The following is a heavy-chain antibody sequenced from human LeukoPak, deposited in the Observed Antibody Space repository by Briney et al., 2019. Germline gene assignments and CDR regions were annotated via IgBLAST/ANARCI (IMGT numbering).Heavy chain of an antibody. CDR2: ISTSSSSFI. CDR1: GFTFSIYS. V-gene: IGHV3-21*01. D-gene: IGHD2-2*01. Sequence: VGSLRLSCAASGFTFSIYSMNWVRQAPGKGLEWVSSISTSSSSFIYYADSVKGRFTISRDNAKNSLYLQMNSLRAEDTAVYYCARSGTSNSLFDYWGQGTLVTVSS. J-gene: IGHJ4*02. CDR3: ARSGTSNSLFDY.